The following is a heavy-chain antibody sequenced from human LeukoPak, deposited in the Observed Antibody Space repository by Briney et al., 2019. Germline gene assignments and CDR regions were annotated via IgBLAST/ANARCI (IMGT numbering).Heavy chain of an antibody. CDR2: IFHSGNT. CDR1: GGSFNTSNW. D-gene: IGHD6-19*01. Sequence: PSETLSLTCAVSGGSFNTSNWWTWVRQPPGKGLEWIGEIFHSGNTNYKSSLKSRVTISLDKSKNQFSLKLNSVTAADTAVYYCARDLGVAGTRILDSWGQGTLVTVSS. V-gene: IGHV4-4*02. CDR3: ARDLGVAGTRILDS. J-gene: IGHJ4*02.